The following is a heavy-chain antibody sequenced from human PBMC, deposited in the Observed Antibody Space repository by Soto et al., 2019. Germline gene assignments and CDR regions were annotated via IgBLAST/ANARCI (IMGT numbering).Heavy chain of an antibody. Sequence: GGSLRLSCAASGFTFSSYAMSWVRQAPGKGLEWVSAISGSGGSTYYADSVKGRFTISRDNSKNTLYLQMNSLRAEDTAIYYCASLLFASFVNGDLAFDYWGQGTLVTVSS. V-gene: IGHV3-23*01. CDR3: ASLLFASFVNGDLAFDY. CDR2: ISGSGGST. J-gene: IGHJ4*02. CDR1: GFTFSSYA. D-gene: IGHD4-17*01.